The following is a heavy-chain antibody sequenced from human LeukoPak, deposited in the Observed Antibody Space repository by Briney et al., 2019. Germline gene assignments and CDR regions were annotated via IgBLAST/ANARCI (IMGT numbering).Heavy chain of an antibody. D-gene: IGHD6-6*01. V-gene: IGHV3-9*01. Sequence: GGSLRLSCAASGFTFDDYAMHWVRQAPGKGLEWVSGISWNSGSIGYADSVEGRFTISRDNAKNSLYLQMNSLRAEDTALYYCAKVFSQGSSDVWGQGTTVTVSS. J-gene: IGHJ6*02. CDR1: GFTFDDYA. CDR2: ISWNSGSI. CDR3: AKVFSQGSSDV.